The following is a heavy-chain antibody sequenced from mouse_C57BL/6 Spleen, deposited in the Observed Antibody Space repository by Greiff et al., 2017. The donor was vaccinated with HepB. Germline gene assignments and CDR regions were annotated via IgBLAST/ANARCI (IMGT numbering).Heavy chain of an antibody. J-gene: IGHJ2*01. V-gene: IGHV5-4*01. CDR3: ARDTDGGGYYLDY. CDR2: ISDGGSYT. CDR1: GFTFSSYA. Sequence: DVMLVESGGGLVKPGGSLKLSCAASGFTFSSYAMSWVRQTPEKRLEWVATISDGGSYTYYPDNVKGRFTISRDNAKNNLYLQMRHLKSEDTAMYYCARDTDGGGYYLDYWGQGTTLTVSS. D-gene: IGHD1-1*02.